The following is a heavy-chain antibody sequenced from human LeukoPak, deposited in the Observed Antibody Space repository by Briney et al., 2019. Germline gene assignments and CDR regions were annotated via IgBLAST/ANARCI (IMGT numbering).Heavy chain of an antibody. V-gene: IGHV4-4*02. CDR3: ARAMASPTRWFDP. CDR2: IYHSGST. D-gene: IGHD5-24*01. Sequence: SETLSLTCAVSGGSISSSNWWSWVRQPPGKGLEWIGEIYHSGSTNYNPSLKSRVTISVDTSKNQFSLKLSSVTAADTAVYYCARAMASPTRWFDPWGQGTLVTVSS. CDR1: GGSISSSNW. J-gene: IGHJ5*02.